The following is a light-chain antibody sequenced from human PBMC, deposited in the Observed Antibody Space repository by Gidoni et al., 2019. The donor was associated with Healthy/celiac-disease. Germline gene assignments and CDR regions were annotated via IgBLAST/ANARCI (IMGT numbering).Light chain of an antibody. V-gene: IGLV1-40*01. J-gene: IGLJ2*01. CDR2: GNS. Sequence: QSVLTQPPSVSDAPGQRVTISCTGSSSNIGAGYDVHWYQQLPGTAPKLLIYGNSNRPSGVPDRFSGSKSGTSASLAITGLQAEDEADYYCQSYDSSLRGVVFGGGTKLTVL. CDR3: QSYDSSLRGVV. CDR1: SSNIGAGYD.